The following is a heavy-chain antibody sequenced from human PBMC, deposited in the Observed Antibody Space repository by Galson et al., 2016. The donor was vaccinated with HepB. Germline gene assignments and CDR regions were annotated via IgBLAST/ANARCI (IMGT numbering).Heavy chain of an antibody. V-gene: IGHV3-53*01. CDR3: YSRLGYCRGETCFGRY. CDR2: MYSDGRT. CDR1: GFSVSDNY. Sequence: SLRLSCAVSGFSVSDNYMSWVRQAPGQGLERVSLMYSDGRTHYADSAKGRFTISRDNSKNTVFLQMKSLIAEDSAVYFCYSRLGYCRGETCFGRYWGQGVLVTVSA. J-gene: IGHJ4*02. D-gene: IGHD2-15*01.